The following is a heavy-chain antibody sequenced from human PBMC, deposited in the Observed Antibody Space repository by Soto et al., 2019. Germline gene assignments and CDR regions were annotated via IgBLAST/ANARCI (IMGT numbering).Heavy chain of an antibody. D-gene: IGHD1-26*01. CDR2: IWYDGSNK. J-gene: IGHJ4*02. Sequence: QVQLVESGGGVVQPGRSLRLSSAASGFTFSSYGMHWVRQAPGKGLEWVAVIWYDGSNKYYADSVKGRFTISRDNSKNTLYLQMNSLRAEDTAVYYCARSSGSCDYWGQGTLVTVSS. V-gene: IGHV3-33*01. CDR3: ARSSGSCDY. CDR1: GFTFSSYG.